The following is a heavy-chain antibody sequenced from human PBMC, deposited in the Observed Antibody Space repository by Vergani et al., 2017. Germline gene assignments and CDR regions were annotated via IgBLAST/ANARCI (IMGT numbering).Heavy chain of an antibody. CDR1: GGSISSYY. CDR3: ARDVLGFWFDP. CDR2: IHYIGST. V-gene: IGHV4-59*01. D-gene: IGHD2-15*01. J-gene: IGHJ5*02. Sequence: QVQLQESGPGLVKPSETLSLTCTVSGGSISSYYWSWIRQPPGRGLEWIGYIHYIGSTNYNPSLKCRVTISVDTSKSQFSLKLSSVTAAVTAVYYCARDVLGFWFDPWGQGTLVTVSS.